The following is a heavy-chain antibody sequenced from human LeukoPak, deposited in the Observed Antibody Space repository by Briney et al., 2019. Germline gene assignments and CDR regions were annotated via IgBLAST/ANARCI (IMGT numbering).Heavy chain of an antibody. CDR3: VRGVYGSGSYDAYYMDV. D-gene: IGHD3-10*01. CDR1: GYTFTSYD. CDR2: MNPNSGNT. V-gene: IGHV1-8*01. Sequence: VASVKVSCKASGYTFTSYDINWVRQATGQGLEWMGWMNPNSGNTGYAQKFQGRVTMTRNTSISTAYMELSSLRSEDTAVYYCVRGVYGSGSYDAYYMDVWGKGTTVTISS. J-gene: IGHJ6*03.